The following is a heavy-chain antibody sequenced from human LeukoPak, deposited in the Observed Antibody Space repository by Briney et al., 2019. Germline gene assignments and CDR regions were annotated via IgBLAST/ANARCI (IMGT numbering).Heavy chain of an antibody. J-gene: IGHJ4*02. CDR3: ASSQMGELSLQSY. V-gene: IGHV4-34*01. CDR1: GGSFSGYY. D-gene: IGHD3-16*02. Sequence: PSETLSLTCAVYGGSFSGYYWSWIRQPPGKGLEWIGEINHSGSTNYNPSLKSRVTISVDTSKNQFSLKLSSVTAADTAVYYCASSQMGELSLQSYWGQGTLVTVSS. CDR2: INHSGST.